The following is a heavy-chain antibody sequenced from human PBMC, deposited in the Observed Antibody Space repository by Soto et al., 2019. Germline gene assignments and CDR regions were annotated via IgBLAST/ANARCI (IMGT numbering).Heavy chain of an antibody. CDR2: IYTSASI. D-gene: IGHD6-19*01. CDR3: ERDREAGYNFYYGMDV. J-gene: IGHJ6*02. Sequence: SETLSLICSVSGADINTYSWTWIRQPAGKGLEWIGRIYTSASINYNPSLRGRVTLSVDTSTNQVSLKLASVTAAETAVYYCERDREAGYNFYYGMDVWGQGTTVPVSS. CDR1: GADINTYS. V-gene: IGHV4-4*07.